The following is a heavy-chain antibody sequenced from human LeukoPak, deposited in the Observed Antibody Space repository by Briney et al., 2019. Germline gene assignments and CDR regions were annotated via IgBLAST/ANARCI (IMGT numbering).Heavy chain of an antibody. Sequence: GGSLRLSCAAAGFTFSSYGMCWVRQPPGKGLEWVSCKGNSAGDTFYAESVRGRFTISRDNSRNTLFLEMNSLRVEDTAIYYCAKSGGASGGWGFFDYWGPGARLSLS. D-gene: IGHD6-19*01. CDR2: KGNSAGDT. CDR3: AKSGGASGGWGFFDY. V-gene: IGHV3-23*01. J-gene: IGHJ4*02. CDR1: GFTFSSYG.